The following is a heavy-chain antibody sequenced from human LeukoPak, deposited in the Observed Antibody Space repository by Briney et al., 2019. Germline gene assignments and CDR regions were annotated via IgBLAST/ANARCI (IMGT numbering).Heavy chain of an antibody. CDR3: ARDRYNWNYGYYYYMDV. Sequence: ASVKVSCKASGGTFSSYAISWVRQAPGQGLEWMGGIIPIFGTANYAQKFQGTVTITTDESTSTAYMQLSSLRSEDTAVYYCARDRYNWNYGYYYYMDVWGKGTTVTVSS. V-gene: IGHV1-69*05. CDR2: IIPIFGTA. CDR1: GGTFSSYA. D-gene: IGHD1-7*01. J-gene: IGHJ6*03.